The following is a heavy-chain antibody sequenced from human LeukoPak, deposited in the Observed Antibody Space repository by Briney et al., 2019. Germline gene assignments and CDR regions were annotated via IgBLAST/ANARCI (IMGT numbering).Heavy chain of an antibody. CDR2: IGIPGDT. J-gene: IGHJ4*02. CDR1: GFTVSSHD. V-gene: IGHV3-13*04. Sequence: PGGSLRLSCAASGFTVSSHDIHWVRQPTGKGLEWVSGIGIPGDTYFAGSVKGRFALSRENAKNSLFLQMNSLRAGDTAVYYCARLIRGGGGFDYWGQGTLVTVSS. D-gene: IGHD3-10*01. CDR3: ARLIRGGGGFDY.